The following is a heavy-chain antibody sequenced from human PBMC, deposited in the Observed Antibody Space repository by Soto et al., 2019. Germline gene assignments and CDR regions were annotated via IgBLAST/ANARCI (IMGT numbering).Heavy chain of an antibody. CDR3: ARHCSGGSCYREGAFDI. Sequence: ASVKVSCKASGYTFTGYYMHWVRQAPGQGLEWMGWINPNSGGTNYAQKFQGWVTMTRDTSISTAYMELSRLRSDDTAVYYCARHCSGGSCYREGAFDIWGQGTMVTV. D-gene: IGHD2-15*01. J-gene: IGHJ3*02. CDR2: INPNSGGT. V-gene: IGHV1-2*04. CDR1: GYTFTGYY.